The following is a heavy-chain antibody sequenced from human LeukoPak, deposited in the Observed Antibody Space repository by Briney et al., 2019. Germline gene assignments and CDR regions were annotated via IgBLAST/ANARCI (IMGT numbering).Heavy chain of an antibody. CDR2: IKTDGSEK. Sequence: PGGSLRLSCAASGFIFSNYAMIWVRQTPGKRLEWVASIKTDGSEKYYVDSVKGRFTISRDNAEKSLYLQMSSLRAEDTAVYYCARGTYGGDGYWGQGTLVTVSS. V-gene: IGHV3-7*01. CDR1: GFIFSNYA. CDR3: ARGTYGGDGY. D-gene: IGHD2-21*02. J-gene: IGHJ4*02.